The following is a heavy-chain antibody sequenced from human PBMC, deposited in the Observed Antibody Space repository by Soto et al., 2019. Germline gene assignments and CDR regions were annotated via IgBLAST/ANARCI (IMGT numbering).Heavy chain of an antibody. CDR1: GYSFSTHS. CDR2: INSVNDHT. CDR3: ARNILGGTTDY. J-gene: IGHJ4*02. V-gene: IGHV1-3*01. D-gene: IGHD1-7*01. Sequence: GASVKVSCKASGYSFSTHSMHWVRHAPGQGLEWVGWINSVNDHTIYSEKFQGRVTITSDTSATTAYMELSSLTSEDTAVYYCARNILGGTTDYWGQGTLVTVSS.